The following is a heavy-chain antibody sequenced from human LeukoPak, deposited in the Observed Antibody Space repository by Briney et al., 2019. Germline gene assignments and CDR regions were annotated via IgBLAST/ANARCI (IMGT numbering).Heavy chain of an antibody. D-gene: IGHD2-21*01. Sequence: ASVKVSCKASGYTFSTYTINWVRQAPGQGLEWMGWINTDSGNPTYAPALTGRFVFSLDTSVSTAYLQISSLKTEDTAVYYCARGRHSSEYWGQGTLVTVSS. CDR3: ARGRHSSEY. CDR1: GYTFSTYT. V-gene: IGHV7-4-1*02. J-gene: IGHJ4*02. CDR2: INTDSGNP.